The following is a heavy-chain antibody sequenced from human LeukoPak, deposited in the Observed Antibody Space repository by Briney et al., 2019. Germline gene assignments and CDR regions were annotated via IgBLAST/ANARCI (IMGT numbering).Heavy chain of an antibody. CDR2: IIPIFGTA. D-gene: IGHD1-26*01. CDR3: AIYSGSYHDY. Sequence: SVKVSCKASGGTFSSYAISWVRQAPGQGLEWMGRIIPIFGTANYAQKFQGRVTITTDGSTSTAYMELSSLRSEDAAVYYCAIYSGSYHDYWGQGTLVTVSS. CDR1: GGTFSSYA. V-gene: IGHV1-69*05. J-gene: IGHJ4*02.